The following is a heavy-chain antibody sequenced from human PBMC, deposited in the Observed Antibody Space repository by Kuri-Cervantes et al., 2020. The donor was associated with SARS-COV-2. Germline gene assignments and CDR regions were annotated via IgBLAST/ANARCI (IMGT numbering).Heavy chain of an antibody. D-gene: IGHD6-19*01. CDR3: ARGPLNSGWCRTSGAYDY. CDR2: INHSGST. CDR1: GGSFSGYY. J-gene: IGHJ4*02. V-gene: IGHV4-34*01. Sequence: QTPSLSRAVPGGSFSGYYWSWVRQPPGKGLEWIGEINHSGSTNYTPSLKSRVTISVDTSKNQFSLKLSSVTAADTAGYCCARGPLNSGWCRTSGAYDYWGRGTLVTVSS.